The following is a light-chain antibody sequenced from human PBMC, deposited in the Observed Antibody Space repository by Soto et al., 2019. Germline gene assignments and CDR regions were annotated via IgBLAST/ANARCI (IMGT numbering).Light chain of an antibody. V-gene: IGKV1-5*03. J-gene: IGKJ1*01. CDR2: EAS. CDR1: QSISTW. Sequence: DIQMTQSPSTLSASFGDRVTITCRASQSISTWLAWYQQKPGKAPKLLIYEASSLESGVPSRFGGSGSGTEFTLTISSLQPDDFATYYCQHYNSYSGTFGQGTKVDIK. CDR3: QHYNSYSGT.